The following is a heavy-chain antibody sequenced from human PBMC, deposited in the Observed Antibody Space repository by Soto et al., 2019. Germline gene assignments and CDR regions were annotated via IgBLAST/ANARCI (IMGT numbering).Heavy chain of an antibody. D-gene: IGHD3-10*01. CDR1: GFTLSVHY. Sequence: GGPLRVSRAAAGFTLSVHYMDLVRKAPGKGLEWVGRIRNRPNSYTTQYAASVKGRFAVLRDDSENLVYLQMNDLKTEDTAVYYCVRDSGRGFYFDYWGQGAQVSVSS. CDR3: VRDSGRGFYFDY. J-gene: IGHJ4*02. CDR2: IRNRPNSYTT. V-gene: IGHV3-72*01.